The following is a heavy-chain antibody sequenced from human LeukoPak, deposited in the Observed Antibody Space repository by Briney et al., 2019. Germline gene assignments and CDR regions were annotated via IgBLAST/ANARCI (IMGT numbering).Heavy chain of an antibody. J-gene: IGHJ4*02. D-gene: IGHD5-12*01. V-gene: IGHV3-21*01. CDR1: GFTFSRHA. Sequence: GGSLRLSCAASGFTFSRHAMNWVRQAPGKGLEWVSSITSSGSYRYHSDSVKGRFTISRENAKNSLYLQMNSLRVEDTAVYYCASENIVGTSGALFDYWGQGTLVTVSS. CDR3: ASENIVGTSGALFDY. CDR2: ITSSGSYR.